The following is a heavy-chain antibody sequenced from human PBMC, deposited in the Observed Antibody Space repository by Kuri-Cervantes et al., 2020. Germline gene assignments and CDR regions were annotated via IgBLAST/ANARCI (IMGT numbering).Heavy chain of an antibody. V-gene: IGHV3-30*03. J-gene: IGHJ4*02. CDR3: ARDLGVDYYGSGSLIDY. CDR2: ISYDGSNK. D-gene: IGHD3-10*01. CDR1: GFTFSSYG. Sequence: GGSLRLSCAASGFTFSSYGMHWVRQAPGKGLEWVAVISYDGSNKYYADSVKGRFTISRDNSKNTLYLQMNSLRAEDTAVYYCARDLGVDYYGSGSLIDYWGQGTLVTVSS.